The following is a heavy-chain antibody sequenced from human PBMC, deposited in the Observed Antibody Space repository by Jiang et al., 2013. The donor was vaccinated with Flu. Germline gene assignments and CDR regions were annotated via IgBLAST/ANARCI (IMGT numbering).Heavy chain of an antibody. D-gene: IGHD3-22*01. Sequence: GPGLVKPSQTLSLTCIVSGSSISTGSYYWSWVRQPAGKGLEWVGHIHTSGSTNYNPSLESRVTISRDLSKNHFSLTLDSVTAADTAVYYCARDGNYYYYDSSGFLFDY. V-gene: IGHV4-61*02. CDR3: ARDGNYYYYDSSGFLFDY. CDR2: IHTSGST. CDR1: GSSISTGSYY. J-gene: IGHJ4*01.